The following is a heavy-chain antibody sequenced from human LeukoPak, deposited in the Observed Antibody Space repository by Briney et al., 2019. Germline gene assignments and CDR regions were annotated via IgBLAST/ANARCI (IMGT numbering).Heavy chain of an antibody. CDR1: GFTFSSYG. D-gene: IGHD6-13*01. CDR3: AKAGYSSSWYLYYFDY. V-gene: IGHV3-30*18. Sequence: GGSLRLSCAASGFTFSSYGMHWVRQAPGKGLEWVAVISYDGSNKYYADSVKGRFTISRDNSMNALYLQMNSLRAEDTAVYYCAKAGYSSSWYLYYFDYWGQGTLVTVSS. J-gene: IGHJ4*02. CDR2: ISYDGSNK.